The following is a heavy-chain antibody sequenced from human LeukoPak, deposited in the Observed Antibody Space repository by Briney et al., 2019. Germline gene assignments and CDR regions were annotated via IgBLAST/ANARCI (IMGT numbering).Heavy chain of an antibody. V-gene: IGHV4-61*01. D-gene: IGHD4-17*01. CDR1: GGSVISASYY. CDR2: IYYSGIT. J-gene: IGHJ6*02. Sequence: SETLSLTCTVSGGSVISASYYWSWIRQPPGKGLEWIGYIYYSGITNYNPSLKSRVTISVDTSKNEFSLKLSSVTAADTAVYYCARTSRTSTVTNYYGMDVWGQGTTVTVSS. CDR3: ARTSRTSTVTNYYGMDV.